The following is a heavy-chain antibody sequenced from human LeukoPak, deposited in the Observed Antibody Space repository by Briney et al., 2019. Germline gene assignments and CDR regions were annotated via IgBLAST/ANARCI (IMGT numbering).Heavy chain of an antibody. Sequence: PGGSLRLSCAASGFTFSSYAMSWVRQAPGKGLEWVSAISGSGGSTYYADSVKGRFTISRDNSKNTLYLQMNSLRAEDTAVYYCAKDQIGKKWYYYYMDVWGKGTTVTVSS. CDR2: ISGSGGST. CDR3: AKDQIGKKWYYYYMDV. V-gene: IGHV3-23*01. J-gene: IGHJ6*03. CDR1: GFTFSSYA. D-gene: IGHD2-8*01.